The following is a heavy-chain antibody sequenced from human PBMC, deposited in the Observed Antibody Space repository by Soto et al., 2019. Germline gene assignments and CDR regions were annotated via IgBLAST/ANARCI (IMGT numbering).Heavy chain of an antibody. CDR1: GGTFSSYA. CDR2: IIPIFGTA. D-gene: IGHD5-18*01. J-gene: IGHJ6*02. CDR3: ARTNSYGYDYYYYYGMAV. V-gene: IGHV1-69*13. Sequence: SVKVSCKGSGGTFSSYAISWVRQAPGQGLEWMGGIIPIFGTANYAQKFQGRVTITADESTSTAYMELSSLRSEDTAVYYCARTNSYGYDYYYYYGMAVWGQGTTVTVSS.